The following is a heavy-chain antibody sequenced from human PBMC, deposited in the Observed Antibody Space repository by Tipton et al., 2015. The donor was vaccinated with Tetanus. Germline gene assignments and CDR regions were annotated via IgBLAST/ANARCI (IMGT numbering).Heavy chain of an antibody. CDR2: IYYSGNT. CDR1: GDSISFYY. Sequence: LRLSCTVSGDSISFYYWSWIRQPPGKGLEWIGYIYYSGNTKYNPSLKSRVTMSVDTSKNQFSLILTSVTPADTAVYYCARGGDNLTFQRPTGRWFDPWGHGTLVTVSS. D-gene: IGHD1-1*01. J-gene: IGHJ5*02. V-gene: IGHV4-59*01. CDR3: ARGGDNLTFQRPTGRWFDP.